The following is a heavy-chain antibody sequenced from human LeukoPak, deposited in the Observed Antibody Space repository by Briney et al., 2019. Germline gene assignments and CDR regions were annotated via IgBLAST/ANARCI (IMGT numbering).Heavy chain of an antibody. CDR2: ISAYNGNT. CDR1: GYTFTSYG. V-gene: IGHV1-18*01. CDR3: ARGVLLWFGELNWFDP. J-gene: IGHJ5*02. Sequence: ASVKVSCKASGYTFTSYGISWVRQAPGQGLEWMGWISAYNGNTNYAQKLQGRVTMTTVTSTSTAYMELRSLRSDDTAVYYCARGVLLWFGELNWFDPWGQGTLVTVSS. D-gene: IGHD3-10*01.